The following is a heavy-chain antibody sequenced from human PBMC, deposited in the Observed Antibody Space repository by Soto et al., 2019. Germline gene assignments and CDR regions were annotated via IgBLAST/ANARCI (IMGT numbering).Heavy chain of an antibody. CDR2: IYPGDSDT. D-gene: IGHD6-19*01. CDR3: ARERSGWYGRDGMDV. Sequence: GESLKISCKGSGYSFTSYWIGWVRQMPGKGLEWMGIIYPGDSDTRYSPSFQGQVTIPADKSISTAYLQWSSLKASDTAMYYCARERSGWYGRDGMDVWGQGTTVTVSS. J-gene: IGHJ6*02. CDR1: GYSFTSYW. V-gene: IGHV5-51*01.